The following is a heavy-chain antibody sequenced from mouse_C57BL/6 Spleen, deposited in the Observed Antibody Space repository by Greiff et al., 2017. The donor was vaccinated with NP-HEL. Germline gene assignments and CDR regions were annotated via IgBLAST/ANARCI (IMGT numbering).Heavy chain of an antibody. CDR2: IWSDGST. V-gene: IGHV2-6*03. D-gene: IGHD1-1*01. Sequence: QVQLKESGPGLVAPSQSLSITCTVSGFSLTSYGVHWVRQPPGKGLEWLVVIWSDGSTTYNSALKSRLSISKDNSKSQVFLKMNSLQTDDTAMYYCARNYYGSSYWYAMDYWGQGTSVTVSS. CDR1: GFSLTSYG. J-gene: IGHJ4*01. CDR3: ARNYYGSSYWYAMDY.